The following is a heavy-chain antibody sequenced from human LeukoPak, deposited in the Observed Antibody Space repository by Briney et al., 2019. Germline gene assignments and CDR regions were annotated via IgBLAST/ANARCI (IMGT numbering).Heavy chain of an antibody. CDR2: ISSSTRRI. CDR1: GGSIGSYY. J-gene: IGHJ5*02. V-gene: IGHV3-48*02. Sequence: ETLSLTCTVSGGSIGSYYWNWIRQAPGKGLEWLSYISSSTRRIYYADSVKGRFTISRDSAKNSLYLQMDSLRDEDTAMYYCAREFPPHCSSTSCYPDHWGQGTLVTVAS. CDR3: AREFPPHCSSTSCYPDH. D-gene: IGHD2-2*01.